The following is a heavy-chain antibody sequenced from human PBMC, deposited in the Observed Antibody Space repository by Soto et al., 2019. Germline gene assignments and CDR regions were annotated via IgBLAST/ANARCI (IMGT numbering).Heavy chain of an antibody. CDR2: ISSSSSTI. Sequence: GGSLRLSCAASGFTFSSYSMNWVRQAPGKGLEWVSYISSSSSTIYYADSVKGRFTISRDNAKNPLYLQMNSLRLEDTAVYYCARPLWRDDYNWGYFDLWGRGTLVTVSS. J-gene: IGHJ2*01. CDR3: ARPLWRDDYNWGYFDL. V-gene: IGHV3-48*01. CDR1: GFTFSSYS. D-gene: IGHD4-4*01.